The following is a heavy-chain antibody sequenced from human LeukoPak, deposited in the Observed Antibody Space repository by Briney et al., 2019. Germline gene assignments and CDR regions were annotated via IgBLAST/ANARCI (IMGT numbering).Heavy chain of an antibody. CDR1: GYTFTSYD. D-gene: IGHD3-16*01. J-gene: IGHJ4*02. CDR3: AREGLGELTLDY. CDR2: MNPNSGNT. V-gene: IGHV1-8*01. Sequence: ASVKVSCKASGYTFTSYDINWVRQATGQGLEWMGWMNPNSGNTGYAQKLQGRVTMTTDTSTNTAYMELRSLRSDDTAVYYCAREGLGELTLDYWGQGTLVTVSS.